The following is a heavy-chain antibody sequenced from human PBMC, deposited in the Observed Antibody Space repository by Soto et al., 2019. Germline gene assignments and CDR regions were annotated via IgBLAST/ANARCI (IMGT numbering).Heavy chain of an antibody. CDR3: AKDQASGQGSFDS. Sequence: VKLVESGGGVVQPGGSLRLSCAASGFTFNIYGMHWVRQAPDKGLEWVALISYDGSNQYYADSVKRRFTISRDNAKNTLFLQMNSLRAADTAVYYCAKDQASGQGSFDSWGQGTLVTVSS. J-gene: IGHJ4*02. CDR1: GFTFNIYG. CDR2: ISYDGSNQ. V-gene: IGHV3-30*18.